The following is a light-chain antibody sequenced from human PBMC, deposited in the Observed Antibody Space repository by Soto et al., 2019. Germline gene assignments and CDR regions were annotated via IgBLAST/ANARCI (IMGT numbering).Light chain of an antibody. Sequence: EIVLTQSPGTLSLSPGERATLSCRASQSVSSSYLAWYQQKPSQAPRLLIYGASSRATGIPDRFSGSGSGTDFTFSISRLVPEDFAVYFCQQYVSAPNAFGQGTKVDIK. CDR2: GAS. CDR1: QSVSSSY. CDR3: QQYVSAPNA. J-gene: IGKJ2*01. V-gene: IGKV3-20*01.